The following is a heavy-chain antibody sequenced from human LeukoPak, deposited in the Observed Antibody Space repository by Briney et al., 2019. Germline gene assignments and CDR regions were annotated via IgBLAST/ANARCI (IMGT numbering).Heavy chain of an antibody. V-gene: IGHV3-7*01. D-gene: IGHD2-15*01. CDR2: IKQDGSEK. Sequence: GGSLRLSCAASGFTFSSYWMSWVRQAPGKGLEWVANIKQDGSEKYYVDSVKGRFTISRDNAENSLSLQMNSLRAEDTAVYYCARPELPGWSVLFDFWGQGTLVTVSS. CDR3: ARPELPGWSVLFDF. CDR1: GFTFSSYW. J-gene: IGHJ4*02.